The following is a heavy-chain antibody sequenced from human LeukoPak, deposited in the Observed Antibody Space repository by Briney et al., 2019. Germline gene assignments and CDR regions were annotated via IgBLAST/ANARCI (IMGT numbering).Heavy chain of an antibody. CDR3: AKDSHIVVVVAATVDY. D-gene: IGHD2-15*01. V-gene: IGHV3-30*18. J-gene: IGHJ4*02. CDR2: ISYDGSNK. CDR1: GFTFSSYG. Sequence: GRSLRLSCAASGFTFSSYGMHWVRQAPGKGLEWVVVISYDGSNKYYADSVKGRFTISRDNSKNTLYLQMNSLRAEDTAVYYCAKDSHIVVVVAATVDYWGQGTLVTVSS.